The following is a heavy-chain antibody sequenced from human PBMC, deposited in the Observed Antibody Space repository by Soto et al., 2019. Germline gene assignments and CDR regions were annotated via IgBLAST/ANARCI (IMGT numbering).Heavy chain of an antibody. CDR2: ISSSSSTI. CDR3: ARGVDIVWFRGMDV. V-gene: IGHV3-48*02. Sequence: EVQLVESGGGLVQPGGSLRLSCAASGFTFSSYSMNWVRQAPGKGLEWVSYISSSSSTIYYADSVKGRFTISRDNAKNSLYLPMNSLRDEDTAVYYCARGVDIVWFRGMDVWGQGTTVTVSS. J-gene: IGHJ6*02. CDR1: GFTFSSYS. D-gene: IGHD5-12*01.